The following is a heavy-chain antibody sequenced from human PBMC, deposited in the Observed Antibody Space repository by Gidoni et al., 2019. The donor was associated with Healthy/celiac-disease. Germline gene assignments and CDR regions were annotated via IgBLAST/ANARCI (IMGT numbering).Heavy chain of an antibody. Sequence: VQLQESGPGLVKPSENLSLTCTASVGSLSSDYVCWIRQPPGKGLEWIGYIYDSGSTNYNPSLKSRVTISVDTSKNHFSLMLSSVTAADTALYYCAFPDTGGWSNAFDIWGQGTMVTVSS. J-gene: IGHJ3*02. CDR2: IYDSGST. CDR1: VGSLSSDY. V-gene: IGHV4-59*08. CDR3: AFPDTGGWSNAFDI. D-gene: IGHD3-16*01.